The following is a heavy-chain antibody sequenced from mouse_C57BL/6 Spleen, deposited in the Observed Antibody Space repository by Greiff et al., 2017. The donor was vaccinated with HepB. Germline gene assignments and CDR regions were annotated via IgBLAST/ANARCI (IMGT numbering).Heavy chain of an antibody. Sequence: VQLQQSGAELVRPGASVKLSCTASGFNIKDDYMHWVKQRPEQGLEWIGWIDPENGDTEYASKFQGKATITADTSSNTAYLQLSSLTSEDSAVYYCARSGITTVVPDYWGQGTTLTVSS. CDR2: IDPENGDT. J-gene: IGHJ2*01. D-gene: IGHD1-1*01. V-gene: IGHV14-4*01. CDR1: GFNIKDDY. CDR3: ARSGITTVVPDY.